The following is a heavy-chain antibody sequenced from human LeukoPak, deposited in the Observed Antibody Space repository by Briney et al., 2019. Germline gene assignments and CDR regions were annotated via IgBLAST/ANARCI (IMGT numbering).Heavy chain of an antibody. CDR1: GYTFTSYG. CDR3: ARAGYCGGGSCYSDWFDP. D-gene: IGHD2-15*01. J-gene: IGHJ5*02. CDR2: ISAYNGNT. V-gene: IGHV1-18*01. Sequence: ASVKVSCKASGYTFTSYGISWVRQAPGQGLEWMGWISAYNGNTNYAQKLQGRVTMTTDTSTSTAYMELSSLRSEDTAVYYCARAGYCGGGSCYSDWFDPWGQGTLVTVSS.